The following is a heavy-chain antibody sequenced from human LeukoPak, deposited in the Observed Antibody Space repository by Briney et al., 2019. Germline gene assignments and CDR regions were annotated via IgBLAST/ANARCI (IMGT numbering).Heavy chain of an antibody. CDR1: GGSISSSSYY. V-gene: IGHV4-39*01. CDR2: IYYSGST. J-gene: IGHJ4*02. D-gene: IGHD3-9*01. Sequence: SETLSLTCTVSGGSISSSSYYWGWLRQPPGKGLEWIVSIYYSGSTYYNPSLKSRVTISVDTSKNQFSLKLSSVTAADTAVYYCARQGGHYDILTGYSPGYFDYWGQGTLVTVSS. CDR3: ARQGGHYDILTGYSPGYFDY.